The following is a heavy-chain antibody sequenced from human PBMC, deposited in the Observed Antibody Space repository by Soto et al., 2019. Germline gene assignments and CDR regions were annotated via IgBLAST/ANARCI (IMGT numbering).Heavy chain of an antibody. V-gene: IGHV4-59*08. CDR1: GGSISNYY. Sequence: ETLSLTCTVSGGSISNYYWSWIRQPPGKGLEWIGYIYYTGSTNCNPSLKSRVTISVDTSKNQFSLKLSSVTAADTAVYYCARLSMVPLRTFDYWGQGTLVTVSS. CDR3: ARLSMVPLRTFDY. CDR2: IYYTGST. D-gene: IGHD3-10*01. J-gene: IGHJ4*02.